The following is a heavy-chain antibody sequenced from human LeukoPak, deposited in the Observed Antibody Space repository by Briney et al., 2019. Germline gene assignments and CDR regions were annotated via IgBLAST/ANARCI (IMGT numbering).Heavy chain of an antibody. CDR1: GYTFTGYY. CDR3: ARRRIVGAYFDY. J-gene: IGHJ4*02. D-gene: IGHD1-26*01. V-gene: IGHV1-2*02. CDR2: INPNSGGT. Sequence: ASVKVSCKASGYTFTGYYMHWVRQAPGQGLEWMGWINPNSGGTNYVQKFQGRVTMTRDTSISTAYMELSRLRSDDTAVYYCARRRIVGAYFDYWGQGTLVTVSS.